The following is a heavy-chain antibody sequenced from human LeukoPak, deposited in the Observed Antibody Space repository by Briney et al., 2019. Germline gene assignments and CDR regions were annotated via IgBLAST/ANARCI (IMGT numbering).Heavy chain of an antibody. Sequence: GGSLRLSCAASGFTVSSSYMSWVRQAPGKGLEWVAIIYSGGSTYSADSVKGRFTISRDNSKSTVSLQMNSLRAEDTAVYYCARDSSAYYGFDMWGQGTMVTVSS. V-gene: IGHV3-53*01. CDR3: ARDSSAYYGFDM. J-gene: IGHJ3*02. CDR2: IYSGGST. CDR1: GFTVSSSY. D-gene: IGHD3-22*01.